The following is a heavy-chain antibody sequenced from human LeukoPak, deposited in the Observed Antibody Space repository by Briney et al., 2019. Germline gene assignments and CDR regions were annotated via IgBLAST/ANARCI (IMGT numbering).Heavy chain of an antibody. J-gene: IGHJ4*02. D-gene: IGHD6-19*01. V-gene: IGHV1-18*01. CDR3: ARMGGIAVAESGAYYFDY. Sequence: ASVKVSCKASGYTFTSYGISWVRQAPGQGLEWMGWISAYNGNTNYAQKLQGRVTMTTDTSTSTVYMELRSLRSDDTAVYYCARMGGIAVAESGAYYFDYWGQGTLVTVSS. CDR2: ISAYNGNT. CDR1: GYTFTSYG.